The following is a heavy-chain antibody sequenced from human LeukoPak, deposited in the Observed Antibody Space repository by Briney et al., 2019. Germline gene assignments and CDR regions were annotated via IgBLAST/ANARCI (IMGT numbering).Heavy chain of an antibody. J-gene: IGHJ6*02. D-gene: IGHD3-10*01. V-gene: IGHV4-4*02. CDR3: CMVRGVPYGPDYYYYGMDV. Sequence: PSGTLSLTCAVSGVSISSSNWWSWVRQPPGKELEWIGEIYHSGSINYNPSLKSRVTISIDKPKNQFSLKLSSVTAADTAVCYCCMVRGVPYGPDYYYYGMDVWGQGTTVTVSS. CDR1: GVSISSSNW. CDR2: IYHSGSI.